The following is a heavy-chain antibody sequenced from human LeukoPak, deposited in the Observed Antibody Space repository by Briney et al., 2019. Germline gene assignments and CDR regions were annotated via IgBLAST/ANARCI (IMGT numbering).Heavy chain of an antibody. Sequence: GGSLRLSCGASGFTFSNNYMNGVRQSPGKGLEWVSVIYISGPTYYADSVKGRFTISRDNSKNTLYLQMTSLRAEDTAVYYCARGPYLSFDYWGLGTLVTVSS. CDR2: IYISGPT. CDR1: GFTFSNNY. CDR3: ARGPYLSFDY. J-gene: IGHJ4*02. V-gene: IGHV3-53*01.